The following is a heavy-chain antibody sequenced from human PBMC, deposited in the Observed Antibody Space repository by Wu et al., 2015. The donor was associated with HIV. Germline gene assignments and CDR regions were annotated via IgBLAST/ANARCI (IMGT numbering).Heavy chain of an antibody. CDR2: IIPIFGTA. CDR3: GRFEFVITFGGLTPNSYHFDN. J-gene: IGHJ4*02. CDR1: GGTFSSYA. Sequence: QVQLVQSGAEVKKPGSSVKVSCKASGGTFSSYAISWVRQAPGQGLEWMGRIIPIFGTANYAQKFQGRVTITADESTSTAYMELRSLRADDTASYYCGRFEFVITFGGLTPNSYHFDNWGQGTLVTVS. D-gene: IGHD3-16*01. V-gene: IGHV1-69*13.